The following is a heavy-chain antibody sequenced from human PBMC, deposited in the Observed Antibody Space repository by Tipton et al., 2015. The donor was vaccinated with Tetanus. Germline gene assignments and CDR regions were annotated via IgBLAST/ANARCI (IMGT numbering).Heavy chain of an antibody. Sequence: SLRLSCAASGFIFSSCVMSWVRQAPGKGPEWVSSISSRNTYIYYADSVKGRFTISRDNSKNSLYLQMISLRAADTAVYSCARGMAEGSKCGGDCYSGYWGQGTLVTVSS. J-gene: IGHJ4*02. V-gene: IGHV3-21*01. D-gene: IGHD2-21*02. CDR3: ARGMAEGSKCGGDCYSGY. CDR1: GFIFSSCV. CDR2: ISSRNTYI.